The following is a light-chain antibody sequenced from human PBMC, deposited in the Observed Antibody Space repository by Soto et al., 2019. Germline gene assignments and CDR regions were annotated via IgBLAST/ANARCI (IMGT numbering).Light chain of an antibody. J-gene: IGKJ1*01. Sequence: DVQMTQSPSSLSASLGDKVTITCRASQSISTWLAWYQQKPGKAPKLLIFDASSLESGVPSRFSGSGSGTEFTLTFNSLQPDDFATYYCQQYNSYSTFGQGTKVDIK. CDR3: QQYNSYST. V-gene: IGKV1-5*01. CDR2: DAS. CDR1: QSISTW.